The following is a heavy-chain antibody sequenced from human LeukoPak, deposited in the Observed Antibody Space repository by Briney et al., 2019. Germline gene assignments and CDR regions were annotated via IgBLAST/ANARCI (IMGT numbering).Heavy chain of an antibody. V-gene: IGHV1-69*13. D-gene: IGHD1-14*01. J-gene: IGHJ4*02. CDR1: GYTFTSYD. CDR3: ARGITGTTALLDY. CDR2: IIPIFGTA. Sequence: SVKFSCKASGYTFTSYDINWVRQATGQGLEWMGGIIPIFGTANYAQKFQGRVTITADESTSTAYMELSSLRSEDTAVYYCARGITGTTALLDYWGQGTLVTVSS.